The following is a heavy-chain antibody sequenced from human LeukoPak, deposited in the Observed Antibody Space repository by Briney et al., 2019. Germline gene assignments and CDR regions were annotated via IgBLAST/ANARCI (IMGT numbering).Heavy chain of an antibody. CDR3: AKDSRRGSGSYIPRKFVNYFDY. D-gene: IGHD3-10*01. Sequence: GGSLRLSCAASGFTFSSYGMHWVRQAPGKGLEWVAVISYDGSNKYYADSVKGRFTISRDNSKNTLYLQMNSLRAEDTAVYYCAKDSRRGSGSYIPRKFVNYFDYWGQGTLVTVSS. CDR1: GFTFSSYG. CDR2: ISYDGSNK. J-gene: IGHJ4*02. V-gene: IGHV3-30*18.